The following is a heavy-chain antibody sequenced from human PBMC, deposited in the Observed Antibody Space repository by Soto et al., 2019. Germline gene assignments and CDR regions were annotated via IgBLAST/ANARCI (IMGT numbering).Heavy chain of an antibody. D-gene: IGHD3-22*01. CDR2: VSPYDGYT. J-gene: IGHJ6*02. CDR3: ARGGYYDSSGSRNYFYYGMNV. V-gene: IGHV1-18*01. CDR1: GYTFSSYG. Sequence: QVQLVQSGAEVKKPGASVKVSCKASGYTFSSYGINWVRQAPGQGLEWLGWVSPYDGYTNYAQILQGRVSMTTDTSTKTAYMEVRSLRSDDTAVYYCARGGYYDSSGSRNYFYYGMNVWGQGTTVIVSS.